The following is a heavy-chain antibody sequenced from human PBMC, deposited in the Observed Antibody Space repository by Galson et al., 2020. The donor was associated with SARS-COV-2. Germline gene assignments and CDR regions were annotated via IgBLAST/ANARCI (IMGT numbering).Heavy chain of an antibody. D-gene: IGHD2-15*01. CDR2: VFHSGNT. V-gene: IGHV4-4*02. Sequence: MTSETLSLTCAVSGDSISSSNWWSWVRQPPGRGLEWIGEVFHSGNTNYHPSLKSRVTVSVDKSKNQFSLNLNSVTAADTAIYYCARSQYCGGGSCSTFAYWGQGTLVTVSS. CDR1: GDSISSSNW. J-gene: IGHJ4*02. CDR3: ARSQYCGGGSCSTFAY.